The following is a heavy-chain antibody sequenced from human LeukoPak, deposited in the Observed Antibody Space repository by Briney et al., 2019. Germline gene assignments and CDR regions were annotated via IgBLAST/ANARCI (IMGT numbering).Heavy chain of an antibody. V-gene: IGHV3-48*03. Sequence: PGGSLRLSCAASGFTFSQYWMNWVRQAPGKGLEWVAFISSSGYPIYYADSVKGRFTISRDNAERSLFLQMNSLRVEDTAVYYCARGSLRLRAYYFDYWGQGTLLTVSS. J-gene: IGHJ4*02. CDR1: GFTFSQYW. CDR3: ARGSLRLRAYYFDY. D-gene: IGHD3-10*01. CDR2: ISSSGYPI.